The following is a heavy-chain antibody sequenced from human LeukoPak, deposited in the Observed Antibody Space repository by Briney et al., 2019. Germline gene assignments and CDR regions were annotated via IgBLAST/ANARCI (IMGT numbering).Heavy chain of an antibody. V-gene: IGHV4-59*01. CDR1: GGSTSNYY. D-gene: IGHD3-10*01. J-gene: IGHJ6*02. CDR2: IYYTGST. Sequence: SETLSLTCTVSGGSTSNYYWNWIRQPPGKGLEWIGYIYYTGSTKYNPSLKSRVTISVDTSKNQFSLKLSSVTAADTAVYYCARDRFYYGSGGHYYYYGMDVWGQGTTVTVSS. CDR3: ARDRFYYGSGGHYYYYGMDV.